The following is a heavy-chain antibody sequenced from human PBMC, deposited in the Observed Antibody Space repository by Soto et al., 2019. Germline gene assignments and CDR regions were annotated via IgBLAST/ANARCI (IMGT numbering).Heavy chain of an antibody. J-gene: IGHJ4*02. D-gene: IGHD3-22*01. CDR3: ARDLIGWRYYFDY. CDR2: IRSKANSYAT. CDR1: GFTFSGSA. Sequence: EVQLVESGGGLVQPGGSLKLSCAASGFTFSGSAMHWVRQASGKGLEWVGRIRSKANSYATAYAASVKGRFTISRDDSKNTLYLQMNSLRAEDTAVYYCARDLIGWRYYFDYWGQGTLVTVSS. V-gene: IGHV3-73*02.